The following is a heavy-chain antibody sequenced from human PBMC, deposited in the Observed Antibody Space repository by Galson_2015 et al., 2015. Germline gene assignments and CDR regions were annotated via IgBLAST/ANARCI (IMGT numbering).Heavy chain of an antibody. V-gene: IGHV4-38-2*01. J-gene: IGHJ4*02. D-gene: IGHD2-2*01. CDR1: GYSISSGYY. CDR2: IYHSGST. CDR3: ASPGDQLSNFDY. Sequence: SETLSLTCAVSGYSISSGYYWGWIRQPPGKGLEWIGSIYHSGSTYYNPSLKSRVTISVDTSKNQFSLKLSSATAADTAVYYCASPGDQLSNFDYWGQGTLVTVSS.